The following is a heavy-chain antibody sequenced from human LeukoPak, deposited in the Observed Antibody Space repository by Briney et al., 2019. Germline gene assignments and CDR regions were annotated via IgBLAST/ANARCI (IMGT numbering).Heavy chain of an antibody. J-gene: IGHJ4*02. Sequence: GGSLRLSCAASGFTFSSYWMHWVRQAPGKGLEWVAVISYDGSNKYYGDSVKGRFTISRDNSKNTLYLQMNSLRAEDTAVYYCARGKGSGSYYNDCEYWGQGTLVTVSS. D-gene: IGHD3-10*01. CDR3: ARGKGSGSYYNDCEY. CDR1: GFTFSSYW. V-gene: IGHV3-30*03. CDR2: ISYDGSNK.